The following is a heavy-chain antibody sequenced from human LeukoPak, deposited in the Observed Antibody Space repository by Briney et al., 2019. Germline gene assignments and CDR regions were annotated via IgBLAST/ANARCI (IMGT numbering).Heavy chain of an antibody. Sequence: PGGSLRLSCAASRFTFSSYAMSWVRQAPGKGLEWVSAISGSGGSTYYAHSVKGRFTISRDNSKNTLYLQMNSLRAEDTAVYYCAKVQEEXWLLPPFDYWGQGTLVTVSX. CDR3: AKVQEEXWLLPPFDY. V-gene: IGHV3-23*01. J-gene: IGHJ4*02. CDR1: RFTFSSYA. CDR2: ISGSGGST. D-gene: IGHD3-22*01.